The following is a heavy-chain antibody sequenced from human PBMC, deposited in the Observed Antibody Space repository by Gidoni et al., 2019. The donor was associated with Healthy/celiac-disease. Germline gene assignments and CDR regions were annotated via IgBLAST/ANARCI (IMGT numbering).Heavy chain of an antibody. CDR3: TTTVTTGYYFDY. D-gene: IGHD4-17*01. V-gene: IGHV3-73*02. CDR2: IRSKANSYAT. J-gene: IGHJ4*02. CDR1: GFTFSGSA. Sequence: EVQLVESGGGLVQPGGSLKLSCAASGFTFSGSAMHWVRPASGKGLEWVGRIRSKANSYATAYAASVKGRFTISRDDSKNTAYLQMNSLKTEDTAVYYCTTTVTTGYYFDYWGQGTLVNVSS.